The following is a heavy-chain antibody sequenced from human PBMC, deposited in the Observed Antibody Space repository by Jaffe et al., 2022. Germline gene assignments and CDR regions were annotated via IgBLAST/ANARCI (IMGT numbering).Heavy chain of an antibody. CDR1: GYSISSGYY. D-gene: IGHD6-19*01. V-gene: IGHV4-38-2*01. J-gene: IGHJ2*01. CDR3: ARALGWLTSDWYFDL. Sequence: QVQLQESGPGLVKPSETLSLTCAVSGYSISSGYYWGWIRQPPGKGLEWIGSIYHSGSTYYNPSLKSRVTISVDTSKNQFSLKLSSVTAADTAVYYCARALGWLTSDWYFDLWGRGTLVTVSS. CDR2: IYHSGST.